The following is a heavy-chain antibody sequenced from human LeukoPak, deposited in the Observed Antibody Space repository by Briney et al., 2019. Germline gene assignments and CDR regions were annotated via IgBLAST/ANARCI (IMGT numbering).Heavy chain of an antibody. CDR3: ANHHPLRYLDL. CDR1: GFTFSTFS. Sequence: GGSLRLSCAASGFTFSTFSMSWVRQAPGKGLEWVSAIIDGNGATYYGDFVKGRFTISRDNSQSTLYLQMNNLRAEDTAVYYCANHHPLRYLDLWGHGTLVTVSS. V-gene: IGHV3-23*01. J-gene: IGHJ2*01. CDR2: IIDGNGAT.